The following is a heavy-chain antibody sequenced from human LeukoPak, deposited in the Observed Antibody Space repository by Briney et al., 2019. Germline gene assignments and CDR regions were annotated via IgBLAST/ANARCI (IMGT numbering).Heavy chain of an antibody. CDR2: ISAYNGNT. V-gene: IGHV1-18*01. CDR1: VYTFTSYG. J-gene: IGHJ4*02. Sequence: ASVNVSFKASVYTFTSYGMSWVRQAPGQGLEWMGWISAYNGNTNYAQKLQGRLTMTTDTSTSTAYMELRSLRSDDTVVYYCARGLVSRIVGATYWGQGTLVTVSS. CDR3: ARGLVSRIVGATY. D-gene: IGHD1-26*01.